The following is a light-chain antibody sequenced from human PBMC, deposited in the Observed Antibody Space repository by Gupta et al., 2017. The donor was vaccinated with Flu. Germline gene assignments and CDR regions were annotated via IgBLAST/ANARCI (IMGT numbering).Light chain of an antibody. CDR2: DTT. CDR1: TGAVTTGHY. Sequence: QAVVTQEPSLTVSPGGTVTLTCGSSTGAVTTGHYPYWFQQKPGQAPRTLIYDTTNKHSWTPARFSGSLLGGEAALTLSGAQPEDEAEYYCLLSYSGTLVFGGGTKVTVL. CDR3: LLSYSGTLV. J-gene: IGLJ2*01. V-gene: IGLV7-46*01.